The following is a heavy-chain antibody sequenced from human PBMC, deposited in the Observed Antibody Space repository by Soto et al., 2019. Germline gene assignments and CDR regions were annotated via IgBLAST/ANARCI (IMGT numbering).Heavy chain of an antibody. Sequence: QVQLQESGPGLVKPSQTLSLTCTVSGGSISSGGYYWSWIRQHPGKGLEWIGYIYYSGSTYYNPSLKSRVTIAVDTSKNQFSLKLSSVTAADTAVYYCARDTSPEGYCSSTSCNYFDYWGQGTLVTVSS. CDR2: IYYSGST. J-gene: IGHJ4*02. D-gene: IGHD2-2*01. CDR3: ARDTSPEGYCSSTSCNYFDY. CDR1: GGSISSGGYY. V-gene: IGHV4-31*03.